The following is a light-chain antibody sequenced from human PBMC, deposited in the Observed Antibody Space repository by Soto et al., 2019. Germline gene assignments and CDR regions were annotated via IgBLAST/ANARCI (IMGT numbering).Light chain of an antibody. CDR1: QGISSA. CDR3: QQFNSYPLT. CDR2: DAS. V-gene: IGKV1-13*02. J-gene: IGKJ4*01. Sequence: AIQLTQSPSSLSASVGDRVTITCRASQGISSALAWYQHKSGKAPKFLIYDASNLESGVPSMFSGSGSGTDFTLTISSLQAEDFATYYCQQFNSYPLTFGGGTKVEIK.